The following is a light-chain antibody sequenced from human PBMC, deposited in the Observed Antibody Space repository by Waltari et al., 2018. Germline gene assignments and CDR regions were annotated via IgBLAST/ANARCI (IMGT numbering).Light chain of an antibody. V-gene: IGKV3-11*01. Sequence: EIVLTQSPAILSLSPGERATLSCRPSQGVTKYLSWYQLKPGQAPRLLIYDASNRATGIPTRFSGSGSGTDFTLTISSLQPEDFATYYCQQSTSIPLTFGGGTKVDIK. J-gene: IGKJ4*01. CDR3: QQSTSIPLT. CDR2: DAS. CDR1: QGVTKY.